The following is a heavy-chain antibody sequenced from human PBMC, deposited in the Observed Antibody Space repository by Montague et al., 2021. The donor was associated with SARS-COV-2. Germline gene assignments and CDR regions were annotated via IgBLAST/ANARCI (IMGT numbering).Heavy chain of an antibody. Sequence: SLRLSCAASGFIFGDYAMHWVRQRPGKGLEWVSSIRWDRGDKSXXXSXXXRFXISRDDAKNSLYLQMDSLRPEGTALYYCGKASASNARWMQSPIDYWGQGTPVIVSS. D-gene: IGHD5-12*01. J-gene: IGHJ4*02. CDR3: GKASASNARWMQSPIDY. CDR2: IRWDRGDK. CDR1: GFIFGDYA. V-gene: IGHV3-9*01.